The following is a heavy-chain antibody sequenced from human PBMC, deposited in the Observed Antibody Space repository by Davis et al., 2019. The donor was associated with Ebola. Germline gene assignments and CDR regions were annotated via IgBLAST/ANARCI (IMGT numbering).Heavy chain of an antibody. CDR3: ARGYYYYFPSHFDF. CDR1: GGSFRGYF. CDR2: ISQSGVT. D-gene: IGHD2/OR15-2a*01. V-gene: IGHV4-34*01. Sequence: MPSETLSLTCAIYGGSFRGYFWSWMRQSPGKGMEWLGQISQSGVTTYNPSLKSRVTISMNTSNNQFYLRLDSVTAADTAVYYCARGYYYYFPSHFDFWGQGSLVTVS. J-gene: IGHJ4*02.